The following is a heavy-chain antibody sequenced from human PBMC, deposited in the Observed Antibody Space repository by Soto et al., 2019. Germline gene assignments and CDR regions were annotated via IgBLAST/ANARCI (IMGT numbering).Heavy chain of an antibody. D-gene: IGHD2-2*01. CDR2: ISYDGSNK. J-gene: IGHJ6*02. V-gene: IGHV3-30*03. CDR3: AGVLVPAAMQVHYYYYYGMDV. Sequence: QVQLVESGGGVVQPGRSLRLSCAASGFTFSSYGMHWVRQAPGKGLEWVAVISYDGSNKYYADSVKGRFTISRDNSKNTLYLQMNSLRDEDKAVYYCAGVLVPAAMQVHYYYYYGMDVWGQGTTVTVSS. CDR1: GFTFSSYG.